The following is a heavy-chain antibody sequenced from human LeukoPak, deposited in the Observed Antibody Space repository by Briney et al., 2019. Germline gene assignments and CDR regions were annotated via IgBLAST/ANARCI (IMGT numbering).Heavy chain of an antibody. D-gene: IGHD3-10*01. CDR1: GFTFTSYW. Sequence: GGSLRLSCAASGFTFTSYWMHWVRQAPGKGLVWVSRVNSDGSSTTYADSVKGRFTISRDNAKNTLYLQMNSLRAEDTAVYYCAKTFATKGNYFDYWGQGTLVTVSS. CDR3: AKTFATKGNYFDY. J-gene: IGHJ4*02. V-gene: IGHV3-74*01. CDR2: VNSDGSST.